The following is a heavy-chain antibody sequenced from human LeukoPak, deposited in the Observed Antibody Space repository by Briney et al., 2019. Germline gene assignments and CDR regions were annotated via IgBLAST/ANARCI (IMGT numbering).Heavy chain of an antibody. CDR2: ISSSSSTI. J-gene: IGHJ4*02. CDR1: GFTFSSYS. Sequence: GGSLRLSCAASGFTFSSYSMNWVRQASGKGLEWVSYISSSSSTIYYADSVKGRFTISRDNAKNSLYLQMNSLRDEDTAVYYCARTYSSGWLGGFDYWGQGTLVTVSS. CDR3: ARTYSSGWLGGFDY. V-gene: IGHV3-48*02. D-gene: IGHD6-19*01.